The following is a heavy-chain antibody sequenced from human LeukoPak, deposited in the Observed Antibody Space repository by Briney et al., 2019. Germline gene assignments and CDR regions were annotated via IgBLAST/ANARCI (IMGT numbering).Heavy chain of an antibody. CDR2: ISGSDGST. CDR1: GFTFISYA. J-gene: IGHJ6*03. D-gene: IGHD1-14*01. V-gene: IGHV3-23*01. CDR3: ARERTGYYMAV. Sequence: PGGSLRLSCAASGFTFISYAMNWVRQAPGKGLEWVSGISGSDGSTYSADSVKGRFAISRDDSQNTLYLQMNSLRAEDTAVYYCARERTGYYMAVWGKGTTVTISS.